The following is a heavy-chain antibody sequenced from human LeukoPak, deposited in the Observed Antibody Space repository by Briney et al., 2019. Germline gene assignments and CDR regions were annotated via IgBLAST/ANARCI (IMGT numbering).Heavy chain of an antibody. D-gene: IGHD1-26*01. CDR3: AKESEYVGAVDY. V-gene: IGHV3-9*01. Sequence: GGSLRLSCAASGFTFDDYAMHWVRQAPGKGLEWVSGISWNSGSIGYADSVKGRFTISGDNAKNSLYLQMNSLRAEDTALYYCAKESEYVGAVDYWGQGTLVTVSS. CDR2: ISWNSGSI. CDR1: GFTFDDYA. J-gene: IGHJ4*02.